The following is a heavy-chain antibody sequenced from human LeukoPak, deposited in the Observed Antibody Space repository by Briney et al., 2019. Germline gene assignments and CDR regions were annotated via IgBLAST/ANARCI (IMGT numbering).Heavy chain of an antibody. D-gene: IGHD3-3*01. CDR3: AREPIATFGVITTRAFDV. CDR2: IYTSVSI. CDR1: GYSISSGYY. V-gene: IGHV4-61*02. Sequence: SSETLSLTCTVSGYSISSGYYWGWIRQPAGKGLEWIGRIYTSVSIIYNPSLKSRVTISIDTSKNQFSLKLSSVTAADTAVYYCAREPIATFGVITTRAFDVWGQGAMVTVSS. J-gene: IGHJ3*01.